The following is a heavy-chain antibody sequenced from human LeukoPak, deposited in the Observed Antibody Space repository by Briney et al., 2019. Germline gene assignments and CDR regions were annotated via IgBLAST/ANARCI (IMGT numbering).Heavy chain of an antibody. J-gene: IGHJ4*02. CDR2: ISGTVGST. V-gene: IGHV3-23*01. CDR3: AKDANEDYDSSGYYKTHFDY. CDR1: GFTFSSYA. D-gene: IGHD3-22*01. Sequence: GGSLRLSCAASGFTFSSYAMSWVRQAPGKGLEWVSTISGTVGSTYSADSVKGRFTISRDNSEYTVYLQMNSLRAEDTAVYYCAKDANEDYDSSGYYKTHFDYWGQGTLVTVSS.